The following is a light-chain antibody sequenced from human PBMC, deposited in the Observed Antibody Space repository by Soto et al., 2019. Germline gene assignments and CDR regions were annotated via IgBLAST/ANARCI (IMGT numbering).Light chain of an antibody. CDR3: CSYAGSSIFV. CDR1: NSDIGSYNL. J-gene: IGLJ2*01. Sequence: QSALTQPASVSGSPGQSITISCTGSNSDIGSYNLVSWYQHHPGKAPKLMISEVIKRPSGVSNRFSGSKSGNTASLTISGLQAEDEADYYCCSYAGSSIFVFGGGIKLTVL. CDR2: EVI. V-gene: IGLV2-23*02.